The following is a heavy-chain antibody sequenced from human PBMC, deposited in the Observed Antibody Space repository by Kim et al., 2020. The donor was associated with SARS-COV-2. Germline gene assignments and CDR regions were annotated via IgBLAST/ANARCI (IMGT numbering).Heavy chain of an antibody. D-gene: IGHD2-15*01. V-gene: IGHV4-34*01. CDR3: ARFRLPAGPRVQSGPGFDY. Sequence: SRVTISVDTSKNQFSLKLSSVTAADTAVYYCARFRLPAGPRVQSGPGFDYWGQGTLVTVSS. J-gene: IGHJ4*02.